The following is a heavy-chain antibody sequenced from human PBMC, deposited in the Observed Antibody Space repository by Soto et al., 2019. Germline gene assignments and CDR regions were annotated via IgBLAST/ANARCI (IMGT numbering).Heavy chain of an antibody. J-gene: IGHJ3*02. Sequence: QLQLQESGPGLVKPSETLSLTCTVSNGSISSSSYFWAWIRQPPGKGLEWIGSFYYSGSTYYNPSLKSRVTIXVDXSXIHFSLTLRSVTAADTSVFYCARWSSDDNGGYSFDIWGQGTMVTVSS. CDR1: NGSISSSSYF. CDR2: FYYSGST. V-gene: IGHV4-39*02. D-gene: IGHD5-12*01. CDR3: ARWSSDDNGGYSFDI.